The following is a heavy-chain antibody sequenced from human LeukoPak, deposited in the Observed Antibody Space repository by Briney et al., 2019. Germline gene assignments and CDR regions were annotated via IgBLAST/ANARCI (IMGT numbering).Heavy chain of an antibody. J-gene: IGHJ4*02. V-gene: IGHV1-46*01. CDR1: GYTFTSYY. D-gene: IGHD6-6*01. CDR3: ARDPPARLIFDY. CDR2: INPSGGST. Sequence: ASVKVSCKASGYTFTSYYMHWVRQAPGQGLEWMGIINPSGGSTSYAQKFQGRVTMTRDMSTSTVYMELSSLRSEDTAVYYCARDPPARLIFDYWGQGTLVTVSS.